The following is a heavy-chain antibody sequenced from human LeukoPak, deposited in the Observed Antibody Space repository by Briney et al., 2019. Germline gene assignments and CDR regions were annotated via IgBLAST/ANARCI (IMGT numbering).Heavy chain of an antibody. CDR3: ARYSSGLTGIDY. CDR2: IYYSGST. Sequence: PSETLSLTCTVSGGSISSYYWSWIRQPPGKGLEWIGYIYYSGSTNYNPSLKSRVTISVDTSKNQFSLKLSSVTAADTAVYYCARYSSGLTGIDYWGQGTLVTVSS. D-gene: IGHD6-19*01. V-gene: IGHV4-59*01. CDR1: GGSISSYY. J-gene: IGHJ4*02.